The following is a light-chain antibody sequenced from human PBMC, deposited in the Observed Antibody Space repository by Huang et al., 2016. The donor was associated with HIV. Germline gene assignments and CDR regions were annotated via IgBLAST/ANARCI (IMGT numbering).Light chain of an antibody. Sequence: EIVLTQSPGTVSVSPGERVTLSCRASQNITNKFLAWYQQEPGQAPRLLIYGASNRATDIPGRLSGRGSGTDFTLTISRLEAEDFAVYYCQQYGSSRGTFGQGTKVEIK. CDR1: QNITNKF. J-gene: IGKJ1*01. V-gene: IGKV3-20*01. CDR2: GAS. CDR3: QQYGSSRGT.